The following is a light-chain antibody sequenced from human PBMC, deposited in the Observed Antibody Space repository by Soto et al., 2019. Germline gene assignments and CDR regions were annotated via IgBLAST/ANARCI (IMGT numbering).Light chain of an antibody. CDR1: QSVSNY. Sequence: EIVLTQSPATLSLSPGERATLSCRASQSVSNYLAWYQQKPGQAPRLLIYDASKRATGITARFSGSGSGTDFTLTISSLAPEDFAVYYCQQRNGWLRTFGQGTKLEIK. J-gene: IGKJ2*01. V-gene: IGKV3-11*01. CDR3: QQRNGWLRT. CDR2: DAS.